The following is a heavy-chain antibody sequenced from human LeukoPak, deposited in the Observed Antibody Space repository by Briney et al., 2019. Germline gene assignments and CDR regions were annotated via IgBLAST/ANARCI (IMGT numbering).Heavy chain of an antibody. CDR1: GYTFTGYY. V-gene: IGHV1-2*06. Sequence: GASVKVSCKASGYTFTGYYMHWVRQAPGQGLECMGRINPNSGGTNYAQKFQGRVTMTRDTSISTAYMELSRLRSDDTAVYYCARVAGITGTTGWFDPWGQGTLVTVSS. CDR2: INPNSGGT. CDR3: ARVAGITGTTGWFDP. J-gene: IGHJ5*02. D-gene: IGHD1-7*01.